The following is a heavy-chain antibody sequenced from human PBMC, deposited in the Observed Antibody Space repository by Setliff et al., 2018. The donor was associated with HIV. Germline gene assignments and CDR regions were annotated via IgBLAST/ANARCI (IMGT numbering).Heavy chain of an antibody. D-gene: IGHD6-13*01. CDR1: GASLSNYY. J-gene: IGHJ6*03. CDR3: ARMAAAGRGHYYYYVDV. CDR2: NNHREDN. Sequence: PSETLSLTCAVYGASLSNYYWGWVRQPPGKGLEWIGENNHREDNNYNPSLKSRVTISVDTSKNQFSLKLSSVTAADTAVYFCARMAAAGRGHYYYYVDVWGKGTTVTVS. V-gene: IGHV4-34*01.